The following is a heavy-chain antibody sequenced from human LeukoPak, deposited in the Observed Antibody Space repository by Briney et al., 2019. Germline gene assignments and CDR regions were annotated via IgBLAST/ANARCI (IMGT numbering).Heavy chain of an antibody. D-gene: IGHD2-2*01. Sequence: GESLKISCKGSGYTFTTYWIAWVRQMPGKGLEWMGIIYPGDSDTRYSPSFQGQVTISADKSISTAYLQWSSLKASDTAMYYCFARPAARGGFDPWGQGTLVTVSS. J-gene: IGHJ5*02. CDR2: IYPGDSDT. CDR3: FARPAARGGFDP. CDR1: GYTFTTYW. V-gene: IGHV5-51*01.